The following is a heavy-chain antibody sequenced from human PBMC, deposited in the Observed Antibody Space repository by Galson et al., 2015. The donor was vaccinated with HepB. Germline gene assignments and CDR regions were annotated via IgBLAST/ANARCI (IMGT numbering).Heavy chain of an antibody. V-gene: IGHV3-33*08. D-gene: IGHD5-18*01. J-gene: IGHJ4*02. CDR3: ARGQRQLWLRPVEY. CDR1: GFTFSSYG. Sequence: SLRLSCAASGFTFSSYGMHWVRQAPGKGLEWVAVIWFDGSNKYYADSVKARFTISRDNSKNTLYLQMNSLRAEDTAVYYCARGQRQLWLRPVEYWGQGTLVTVSS. CDR2: IWFDGSNK.